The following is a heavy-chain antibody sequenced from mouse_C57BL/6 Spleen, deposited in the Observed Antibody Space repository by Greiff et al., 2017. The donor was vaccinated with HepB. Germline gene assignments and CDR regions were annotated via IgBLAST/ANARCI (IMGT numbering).Heavy chain of an antibody. CDR1: GYTFTSYW. CDR2: INPSSGYT. D-gene: IGHD1-1*01. V-gene: IGHV1-7*01. Sequence: VQLQQSGAELAKPGASVKLSCKASGYTFTSYWMHWVKQRPGQGLEWIGYINPSSGYTKDNQKFKDKATLTADKSASTAYMQLSSLTYEDSAVYDCARDGSSSYYAMDYWGQGTSVTVSS. CDR3: ARDGSSSYYAMDY. J-gene: IGHJ4*01.